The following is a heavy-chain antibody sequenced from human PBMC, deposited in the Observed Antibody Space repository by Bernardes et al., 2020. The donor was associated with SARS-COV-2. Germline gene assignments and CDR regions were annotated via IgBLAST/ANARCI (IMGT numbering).Heavy chain of an antibody. CDR1: GFTFSNYG. CDR3: ANSDYGGIEGY. D-gene: IGHD4-17*01. V-gene: IGHV3-30*18. CDR2: ISNDGSLK. Sequence: GSSLRVSCVASGFTFSNYGMHWVRQAPGKGLEWVAVISNDGSLKYYADSVKGRFTTSRDNSNNTVYLQMNSLRAEDTAVYYCANSDYGGIEGYWGQGTQVTVSS. J-gene: IGHJ4*02.